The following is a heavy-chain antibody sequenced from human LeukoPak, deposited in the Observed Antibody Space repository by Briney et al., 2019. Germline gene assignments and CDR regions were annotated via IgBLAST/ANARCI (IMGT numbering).Heavy chain of an antibody. CDR3: ARTPIVGAYYDY. V-gene: IGHV4-34*01. CDR1: GGSFSGYY. D-gene: IGHD1-26*01. CDR2: INHSGST. J-gene: IGHJ4*02. Sequence: SETLSLTCAVYGGSFSGYYWSWIRQPPGKGLEWIGEINHSGSTNYNPSLKSRVTISVDTSKNQFSLKLSSVTAADTAVYYCARTPIVGAYYDYWGQGTLVTVSP.